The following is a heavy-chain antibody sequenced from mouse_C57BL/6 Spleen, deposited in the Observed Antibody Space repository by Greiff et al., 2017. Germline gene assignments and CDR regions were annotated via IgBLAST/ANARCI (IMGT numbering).Heavy chain of an antibody. CDR1: GFTFSDYG. D-gene: IGHD2-5*01. CDR3: ASYYSNYGGWYFDV. V-gene: IGHV5-17*01. Sequence: EVKLMESGGGLVKPGGSLKLSCAASGFTFSDYGMHWVRQAPEKGLEWVAYISSGSSTIYYADTVKGRFTISRDNAKNTLFLQMTSLRSEDTAMYYCASYYSNYGGWYFDVWGTGTTVTVSS. CDR2: ISSGSSTI. J-gene: IGHJ1*03.